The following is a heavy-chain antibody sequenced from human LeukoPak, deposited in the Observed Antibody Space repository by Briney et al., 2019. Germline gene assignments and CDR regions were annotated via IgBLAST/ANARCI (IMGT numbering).Heavy chain of an antibody. CDR3: ARAPMIKIVATFTMFDY. Sequence: PSETLSLTCTVSGYSISSGYYWGWIRPPPGKGLEWIGSIYHSGSTYYNPSLKSRVTISVDTSKNQFSLKLSSVTAADTAVYYCARAPMIKIVATFTMFDYWGQGTLVTVSS. J-gene: IGHJ4*02. CDR1: GYSISSGYY. CDR2: IYHSGST. V-gene: IGHV4-38-2*02. D-gene: IGHD5-12*01.